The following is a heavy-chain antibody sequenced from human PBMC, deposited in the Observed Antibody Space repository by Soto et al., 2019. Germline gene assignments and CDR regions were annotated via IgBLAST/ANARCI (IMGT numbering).Heavy chain of an antibody. CDR2: ISGSGGST. CDR3: AKGAPDIPRGRGVDY. J-gene: IGHJ4*02. CDR1: GFPFSNYA. Sequence: EVQLLESGGGLVQPGGSLRLSCAASGFPFSNYAVSWVRQAPGKGLEWVSAISGSGGSTYYADSVKGRFTISRDNSKNTLFLQMSSLRAEDTAVYYCAKGAPDIPRGRGVDYWGQGTLVTVSS. V-gene: IGHV3-23*01. D-gene: IGHD3-9*01.